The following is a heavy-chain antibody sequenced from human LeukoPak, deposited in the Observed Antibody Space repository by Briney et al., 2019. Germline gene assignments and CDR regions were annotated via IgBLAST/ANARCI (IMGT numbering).Heavy chain of an antibody. CDR1: GGSISSGGYS. CDR2: IYHSGST. J-gene: IGHJ3*02. Sequence: KASQTLSLTCAVSGGSISSGGYSWSWIRQPPGKGLEWIGYIYHSGSTYYNPSLKSRVTISVDTSKNQFSLKLSSVTAADTAVYYCASFGTDYGSGSYYKDFMMLAFDIWGQGTMVTVSS. V-gene: IGHV4-30-2*05. CDR3: ASFGTDYGSGSYYKDFMMLAFDI. D-gene: IGHD3-10*01.